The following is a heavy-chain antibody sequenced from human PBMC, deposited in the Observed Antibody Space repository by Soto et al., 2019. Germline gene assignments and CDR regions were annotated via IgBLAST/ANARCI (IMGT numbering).Heavy chain of an antibody. CDR3: ARTVGWLAP. CDR2: TYYRSKWYQ. CDR1: GDSVSSNSAA. Sequence: QVQLQQSGPGLVKPSQTLSLTCAISGDSVSSNSAALNWIRQSPSRGLEWLGRTYYRSKWYQEYAAYVKSRITINPDTSKNEFSLQLNSVSPEDTAVYDCARTVGWLAPWGKGSLVTVSS. V-gene: IGHV6-1*01. D-gene: IGHD1-26*01. J-gene: IGHJ5*02.